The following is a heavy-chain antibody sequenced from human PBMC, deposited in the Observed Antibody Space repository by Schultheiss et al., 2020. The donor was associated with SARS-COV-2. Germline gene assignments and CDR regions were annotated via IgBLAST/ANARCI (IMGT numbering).Heavy chain of an antibody. CDR1: GGSISSSSYY. CDR3: ARGRISGSYAQSIPFDY. CDR2: IYYSGST. Sequence: SETLSLTCTVSGGSISSSSYYWGWIRQPPGKGLEWIGSIYYSGSTYYNPSLKSRVTISVDTSKNQFSLKLSSVTAADTAVYYCARGRISGSYAQSIPFDYWGQGTLVTVSS. D-gene: IGHD1-26*01. J-gene: IGHJ4*02. V-gene: IGHV4-39*07.